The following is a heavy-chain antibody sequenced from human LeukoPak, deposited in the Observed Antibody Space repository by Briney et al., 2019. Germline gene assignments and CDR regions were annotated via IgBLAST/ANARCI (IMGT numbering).Heavy chain of an antibody. D-gene: IGHD3-16*01. CDR2: ISGDGVSV. V-gene: IGHV3-48*04. J-gene: IGHJ4*02. CDR1: EFTFSSYS. CDR3: ARGGRFGPPFDY. Sequence: AGGSLRLSCAASEFTFSSYSMNWVRQAPGKGLEWVSYISGDGVSVYYADSVKGRFTISRDNAKNSLDLQMNSLRADDTAVYYCARGGRFGPPFDYWGQGTLVTVSS.